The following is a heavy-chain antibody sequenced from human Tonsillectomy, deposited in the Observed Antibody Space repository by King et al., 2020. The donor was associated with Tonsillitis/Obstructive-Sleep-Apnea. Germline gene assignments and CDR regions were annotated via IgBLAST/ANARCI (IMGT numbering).Heavy chain of an antibody. CDR2: ISGYNGDT. V-gene: IGHV1-18*01. Sequence: QLVQSGAEVKKPGASVTVSCKASGYTFISYGVIWVRQAPGQGLEWMGWISGYNGDTKYAQNLQGRVTMTTDTSTSTAYMEMRSLRSDDTAVYYCARVSAFAWELLPVDPWGQGTLVTVSS. D-gene: IGHD1-26*01. J-gene: IGHJ5*02. CDR1: GYTFISYG. CDR3: ARVSAFAWELLPVDP.